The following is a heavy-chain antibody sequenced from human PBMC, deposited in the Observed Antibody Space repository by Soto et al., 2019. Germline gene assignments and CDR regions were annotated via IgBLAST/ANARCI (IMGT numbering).Heavy chain of an antibody. CDR3: AIDKQWLVRPFDY. CDR2: ISGSGGST. V-gene: IGHV3-23*01. CDR1: GFTFSSYA. Sequence: PGGSLRLSCAASGFTFSSYAMSWVRQAPGKGLEWVSAISGSGGSTYYADSVKGRFTISRDNSKNTLYLQTNSLRAEDTAVYYYAIDKQWLVRPFDYWGQGTLVTVSS. D-gene: IGHD6-19*01. J-gene: IGHJ4*02.